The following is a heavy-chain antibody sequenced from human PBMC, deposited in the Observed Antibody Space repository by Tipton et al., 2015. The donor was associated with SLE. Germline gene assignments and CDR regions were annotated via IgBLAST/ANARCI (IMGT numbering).Heavy chain of an antibody. J-gene: IGHJ5*02. CDR2: IYSSGST. D-gene: IGHD3-16*01. V-gene: IGHV4-61*02. Sequence: TLSLTCTVSGGSITSGSYYWSWIRQPAGKGLEWIGRIYSSGSTNYNPSLKSRVTISVDTSKNQFSLNLSSVTAADTAVYYCARQQKYYDDSSLSFDPWGQGTLVSVSS. CDR1: GGSITSGSYY. CDR3: ARQQKYYDDSSLSFDP.